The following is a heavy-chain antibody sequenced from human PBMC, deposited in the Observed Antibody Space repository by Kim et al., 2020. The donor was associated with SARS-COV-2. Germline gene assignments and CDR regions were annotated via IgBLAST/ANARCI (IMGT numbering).Heavy chain of an antibody. D-gene: IGHD3-16*01. CDR1: GGSISSYY. CDR2: IYYSGST. J-gene: IGHJ6*03. CDR3: AGRGLTWALGGFYYYYYMDV. Sequence: SETLSLTCTVSGGSISSYYWSWIRQPPGKGLEWIGYIYYSGSTNYNPSLKSRVTISVDTSKNQFSLKLSSVTAADTAVYYCAGRGLTWALGGFYYYYYMDVWGKGTTVTVSS. V-gene: IGHV4-59*01.